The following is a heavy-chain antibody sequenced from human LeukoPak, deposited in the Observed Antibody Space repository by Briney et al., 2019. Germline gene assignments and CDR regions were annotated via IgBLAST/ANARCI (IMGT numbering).Heavy chain of an antibody. D-gene: IGHD3-10*01. Sequence: GGSLRLSCAASGLTVSNIFMNWVRQAPGEGLEWVSIIYSGGSTYYADSVKGRFTISRDNSKNTLDLQMNSLRAEDTAVYYCARMPFTRNDYYGLDVWGQGTTVTVSS. V-gene: IGHV3-66*01. CDR1: GLTVSNIF. CDR3: ARMPFTRNDYYGLDV. J-gene: IGHJ6*02. CDR2: IYSGGST.